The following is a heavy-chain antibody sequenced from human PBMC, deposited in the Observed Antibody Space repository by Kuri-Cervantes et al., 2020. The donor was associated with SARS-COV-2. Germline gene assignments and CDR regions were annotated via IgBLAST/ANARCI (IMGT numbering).Heavy chain of an antibody. CDR2: VNHKGST. V-gene: IGHV4-34*01. J-gene: IGHJ6*03. CDR1: GESFSGYY. Sequence: SQTLSLTCAFYGESFSGYYWNWIRQSPGKGLEWIGEVNHKGSTNYNPPLKSRVTISVDTSSKQFSLHLSSVTAADTAVYYCARAYGFLRGIYYMDVWGRGITVTVSS. CDR3: ARAYGFLRGIYYMDV. D-gene: IGHD4-17*01.